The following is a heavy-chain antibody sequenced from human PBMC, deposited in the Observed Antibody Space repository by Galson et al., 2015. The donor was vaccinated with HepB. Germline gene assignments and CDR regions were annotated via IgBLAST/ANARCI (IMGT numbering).Heavy chain of an antibody. CDR1: GFRFAYYG. D-gene: IGHD6-19*01. V-gene: IGHV3-23*01. CDR2: ITPSGDNT. CDR3: AKVFPEKTDGWYRQALYYFDS. J-gene: IGHJ4*02. Sequence: SLRLSCAASGFRFAYYGMSWVRQPPGKGLEWISAITPSGDNTYSADSMKGRFTISRDNSRNTLFLQMNSLRAGDTAIYFCAKVFPEKTDGWYRQALYYFDSWGQGTRVTVSS.